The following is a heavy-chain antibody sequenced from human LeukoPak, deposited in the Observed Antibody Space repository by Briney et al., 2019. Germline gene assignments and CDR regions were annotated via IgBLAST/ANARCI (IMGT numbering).Heavy chain of an antibody. J-gene: IGHJ4*02. Sequence: GGSLRLSCAASGFTFSSYEMNWVRQAPGKGLEWVSYISSSGSTIYYADSVKGRFTISRDNAKNSLYLQMNSLRAEDTAVYYCARVLLWFGELSRLDYWGQGTLVTVSS. V-gene: IGHV3-48*03. CDR1: GFTFSSYE. CDR2: ISSSGSTI. CDR3: ARVLLWFGELSRLDY. D-gene: IGHD3-10*01.